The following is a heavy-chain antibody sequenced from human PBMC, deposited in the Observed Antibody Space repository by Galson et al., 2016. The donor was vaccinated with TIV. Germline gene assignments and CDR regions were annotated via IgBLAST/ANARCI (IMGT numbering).Heavy chain of an antibody. Sequence: SLRLSCAASGLTFSSYNMHWVRQAPGKGLEWVAVIAYDGSYKHYAGSVKGRFTVSRDNSKTTLDLQMNSLGAEDTALYYCAKEENSGYYPNDAFDFWGQGTMVTVS. CDR2: IAYDGSYK. V-gene: IGHV3-30*18. CDR1: GLTFSSYN. D-gene: IGHD3-3*01. J-gene: IGHJ3*01. CDR3: AKEENSGYYPNDAFDF.